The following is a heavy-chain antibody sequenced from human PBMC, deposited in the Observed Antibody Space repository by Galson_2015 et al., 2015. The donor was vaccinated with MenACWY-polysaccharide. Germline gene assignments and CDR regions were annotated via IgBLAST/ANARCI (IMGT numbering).Heavy chain of an antibody. D-gene: IGHD2-8*02. CDR3: ARDSAWGILLGGFYFDF. CDR2: ITSGGGTI. J-gene: IGHJ4*02. CDR1: GFTFSSYE. Sequence: SLRLSCAASGFTFSSYEMNWVRQAPGKGLEWISYITSGGGTIYYADSVKGRFTISRDNAKNSVYLQMSSLRAEDTAVYYCARDSAWGILLGGFYFDFWGQATLVTVSS. V-gene: IGHV3-48*03.